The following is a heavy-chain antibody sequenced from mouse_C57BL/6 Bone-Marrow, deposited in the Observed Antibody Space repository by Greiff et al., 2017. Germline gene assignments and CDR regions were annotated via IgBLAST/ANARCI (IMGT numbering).Heavy chain of an antibody. CDR2: ISNGGGST. D-gene: IGHD1-1*01. Sequence: EVKLVESGGGLVQPGGSLKLSCAASGFTFSDYYMYWVRQTPEKRLEWVAYISNGGGSTYYPDTVKGRFTISRDNAKNTLYLQMSRLKSEDTAMYYCARPATVVATNWYFDVWGTGTTVTVSS. J-gene: IGHJ1*03. CDR1: GFTFSDYY. V-gene: IGHV5-12*01. CDR3: ARPATVVATNWYFDV.